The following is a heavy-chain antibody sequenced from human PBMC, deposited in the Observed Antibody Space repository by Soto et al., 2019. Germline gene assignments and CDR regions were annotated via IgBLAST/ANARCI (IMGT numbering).Heavy chain of an antibody. Sequence: EVQLVESGGDLVQRGGSLRLSCVASGFTFSVYSMNWVRQAPGKGLEWFSYITSYTKTIKYADSVKGRFTISRDNAKNSVYLQMNSLRDEDTAVYYCARSVEGHFDYWGQGTVVTVSS. CDR3: ARSVEGHFDY. CDR2: ITSYTKTI. CDR1: GFTFSVYS. J-gene: IGHJ4*02. V-gene: IGHV3-48*02. D-gene: IGHD6-19*01.